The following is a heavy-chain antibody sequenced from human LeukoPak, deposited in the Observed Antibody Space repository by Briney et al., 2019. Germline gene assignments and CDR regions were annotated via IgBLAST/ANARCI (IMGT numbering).Heavy chain of an antibody. CDR1: GYTFTSYY. Sequence: ASVKVSCKASGYTFTSYYMHWVRQATGQGLEWMGWMNPNNGNTGYAQKFQGRVTMTRNTSTSTAYMELSSLRSEDTAVYYCAREQGAYYDSSGYMDVWGKGTTVTVSS. CDR2: MNPNNGNT. J-gene: IGHJ6*03. CDR3: AREQGAYYDSSGYMDV. D-gene: IGHD3-22*01. V-gene: IGHV1-8*02.